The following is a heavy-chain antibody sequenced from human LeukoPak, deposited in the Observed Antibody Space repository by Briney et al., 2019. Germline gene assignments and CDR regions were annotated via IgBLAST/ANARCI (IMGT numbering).Heavy chain of an antibody. Sequence: GESLKISCKGSGSSFTSYWIGWVRQMPGKGLEWMGIIYPGDSDTRYSPSFQGQVTISADKSISTAYLQWSSLKASDTAMYYCARQTTMVRGVNDAFDIWGQGTMVTVSS. CDR2: IYPGDSDT. V-gene: IGHV5-51*01. D-gene: IGHD3-10*01. J-gene: IGHJ3*02. CDR1: GSSFTSYW. CDR3: ARQTTMVRGVNDAFDI.